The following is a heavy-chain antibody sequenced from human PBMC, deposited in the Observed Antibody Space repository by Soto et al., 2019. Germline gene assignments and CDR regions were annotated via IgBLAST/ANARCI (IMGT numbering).Heavy chain of an antibody. CDR3: AKDRNSSSWLRYYYYYGMDV. Sequence: GGSLRLSCAASGFTLSSYGMHWVRQAPGKGLEWVAVISYDGSNKYYADSVKGRFTISRDNSKNTLYLQMNSLRAEDTAVYYCAKDRNSSSWLRYYYYYGMDVWGQGTTVTVSS. CDR1: GFTLSSYG. J-gene: IGHJ6*02. D-gene: IGHD6-13*01. CDR2: ISYDGSNK. V-gene: IGHV3-30*18.